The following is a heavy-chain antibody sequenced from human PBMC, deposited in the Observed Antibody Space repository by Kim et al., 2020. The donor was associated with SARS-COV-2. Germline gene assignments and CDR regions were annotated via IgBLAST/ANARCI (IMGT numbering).Heavy chain of an antibody. Sequence: ASVKVSCKASGYTFTSYGISWVRQAPGQGLEWMGWISAYNGNTNYAQKLQGRVTMTTDTSTSTAYMELRSLRSDDTAAYYCARHPPASMMVRGVIMTFWFDPWGQGTLVTVSS. CDR1: GYTFTSYG. D-gene: IGHD3-10*01. CDR2: ISAYNGNT. V-gene: IGHV1-18*04. CDR3: ARHPPASMMVRGVIMTFWFDP. J-gene: IGHJ5*02.